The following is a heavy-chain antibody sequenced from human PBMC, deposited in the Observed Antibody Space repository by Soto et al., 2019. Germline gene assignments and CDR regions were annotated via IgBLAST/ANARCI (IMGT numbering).Heavy chain of an antibody. CDR3: AHSVVAGLGYYFDY. CDR2: IYWDDDK. Sequence: QITLKESGPTLVKPTQTLTLTCTFSGFSLSSTRVAVGWIRQPPGKALEWLALIYWDDDKRYSPFLKSRLTITKDTSKIQMVLTMTNMDPVDTATYYCAHSVVAGLGYYFDYWGQGTLVTVSS. V-gene: IGHV2-5*02. J-gene: IGHJ4*02. D-gene: IGHD6-19*01. CDR1: GFSLSSTRVA.